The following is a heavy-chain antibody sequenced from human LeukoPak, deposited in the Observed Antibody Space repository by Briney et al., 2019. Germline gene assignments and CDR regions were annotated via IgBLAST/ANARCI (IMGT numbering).Heavy chain of an antibody. J-gene: IGHJ4*02. CDR1: GGSISSSSYY. D-gene: IGHD3-22*01. V-gene: IGHV4-39*01. CDR2: IYYSGST. CDR3: ARGSRNYDSSGCLDY. Sequence: PSETLSLTCTVSGGSISSSSYYWGWIRQPPGKGLEWIGSIYYSGSTYYNPSLKSRVTISVDTSKNQFSLKLSSVTAADTAVYYCARGSRNYDSSGCLDYWGQGTLVTVSS.